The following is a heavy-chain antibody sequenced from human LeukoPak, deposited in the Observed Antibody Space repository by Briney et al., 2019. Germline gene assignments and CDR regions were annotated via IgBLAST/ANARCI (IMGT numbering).Heavy chain of an antibody. J-gene: IGHJ4*02. Sequence: PSETLSLTCTVSGGSISSYYWSWIRQPPGKGLEWIGYTYYSGSTNYNPSLKSRVTISVDTSKNQFSLKLSSVTAADTAVYYCARVTPYYYDSSGYYYFDYWGQGTLVTVSS. CDR1: GGSISSYY. V-gene: IGHV4-59*01. D-gene: IGHD3-22*01. CDR3: ARVTPYYYDSSGYYYFDY. CDR2: TYYSGST.